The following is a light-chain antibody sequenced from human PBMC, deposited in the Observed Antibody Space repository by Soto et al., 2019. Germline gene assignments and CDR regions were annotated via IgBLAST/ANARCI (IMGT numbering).Light chain of an antibody. V-gene: IGKV1-16*01. CDR3: KHYQRYPPS. CDR1: HPININ. J-gene: IGKJ4*01. Sequence: DIQMTQSPSSLSASVGDRVTITCRASHPININLVWFQQKPGKAPKSLIYAATNLQSGVPSRFRGSGGGTNFSLTISSLQPEDFATYYCKHYQRYPPSFGGGTKLEIK. CDR2: AAT.